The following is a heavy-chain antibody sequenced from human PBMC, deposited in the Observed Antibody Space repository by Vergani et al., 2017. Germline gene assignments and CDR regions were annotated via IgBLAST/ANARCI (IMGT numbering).Heavy chain of an antibody. V-gene: IGHV3-21*01. D-gene: IGHD3-22*01. CDR3: ARGSDGNYDSSGYPYWYFDL. Sequence: EVQLVESGGGLVKPGGSLRLSCAASGFTFSSYSMNWVRQAPGKGLEWVSSISSSSSYIYYADSVKGRFTISRDNAKNSLYLQMNSLRAEDTAVYYCARGSDGNYDSSGYPYWYFDLWGRGTLVTVSS. CDR2: ISSSSSYI. J-gene: IGHJ2*01. CDR1: GFTFSSYS.